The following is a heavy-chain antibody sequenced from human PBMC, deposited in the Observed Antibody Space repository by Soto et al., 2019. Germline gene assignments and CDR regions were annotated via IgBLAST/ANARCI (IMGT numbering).Heavy chain of an antibody. CDR3: ARDCSGGSCYFKYWYFDL. CDR1: GGSISSGGYY. J-gene: IGHJ2*01. CDR2: IYYSGST. V-gene: IGHV4-31*03. D-gene: IGHD2-15*01. Sequence: QVQLQESGPGLVKPSQTLSLTCTVSGGSISSGGYYWSWIRQHPGKGLEWIGYIYYSGSTYYNPSLKSRVTISLATSKNQFSLKLSSVTAADTAVYYCARDCSGGSCYFKYWYFDLWGRGTLVTVSS.